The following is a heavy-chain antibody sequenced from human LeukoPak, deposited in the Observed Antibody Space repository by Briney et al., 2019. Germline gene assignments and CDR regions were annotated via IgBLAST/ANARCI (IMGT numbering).Heavy chain of an antibody. CDR1: GFTLSSYW. D-gene: IGHD2-2*01. J-gene: IGHJ6*02. Sequence: GGSLRLSCAASGFTLSSYWMSWVRQAPGKGLEWVANIKQDGSEKYYVDSVKGRFTISRDNAKNSLYLQMNSLRAEDTAVYYCARDRIVVVPASLLDYYYYYGMDVWGQGTTVTVSS. CDR2: IKQDGSEK. CDR3: ARDRIVVVPASLLDYYYYYGMDV. V-gene: IGHV3-7*01.